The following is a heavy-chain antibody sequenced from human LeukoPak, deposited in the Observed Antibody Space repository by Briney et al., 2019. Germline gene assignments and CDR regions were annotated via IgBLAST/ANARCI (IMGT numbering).Heavy chain of an antibody. V-gene: IGHV4-38-2*02. CDR1: GNSISSGYY. D-gene: IGHD3-10*01. CDR2: VYHSGST. CDR3: ARGYRAGAPDFDY. J-gene: IGHJ4*02. Sequence: LETLSLTCTVSGNSISSGYYWDWIRQPPGKGLQWIGSVYHSGSTYYNPSLKSRVTISVDTSKNQFSLKLSSVTAADTAVYYCARGYRAGAPDFDYWGQGTLVTVSS.